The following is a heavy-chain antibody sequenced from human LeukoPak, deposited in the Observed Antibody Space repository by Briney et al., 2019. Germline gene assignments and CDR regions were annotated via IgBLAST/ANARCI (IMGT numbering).Heavy chain of an antibody. CDR2: IYYSGST. V-gene: IGHV4-59*01. CDR3: ARIAARRWYFDY. CDR1: GGSISRYY. Sequence: SETLSLTCTVSGGSISRYYWSWIRQPPGKGLEWIGYIYYSGSTNYNPSLKSRVTISVDTSKNQFSLKLSSVAAADTAVYYCARIAARRWYFDYWGQGTLVTVTS. D-gene: IGHD6-6*01. J-gene: IGHJ4*02.